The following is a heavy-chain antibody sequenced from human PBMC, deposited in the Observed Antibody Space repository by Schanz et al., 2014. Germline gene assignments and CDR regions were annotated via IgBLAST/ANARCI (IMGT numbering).Heavy chain of an antibody. D-gene: IGHD6-13*01. CDR2: TSNDGSFK. CDR3: ARDRQQLVGRIGYYYGMDV. Sequence: ESGGGLIQPGGSLRLSCAASGFTVSSNYMSWVRQAPGKGLEWVSRTSNDGSFKTFADSVKGRFTISIDNAKNTLYLQMNSLRAADPAVYYCARDRQQLVGRIGYYYGMDVWGQGTTVTVSS. J-gene: IGHJ6*02. CDR1: GFTVSSNY. V-gene: IGHV3-74*01.